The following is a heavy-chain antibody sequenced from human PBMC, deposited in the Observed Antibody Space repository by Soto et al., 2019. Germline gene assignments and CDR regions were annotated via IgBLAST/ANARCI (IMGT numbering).Heavy chain of an antibody. CDR2: IYPGDSDT. J-gene: IGHJ6*02. CDR1: VYTFTCYG. CDR3: ARHRATVWFGDPDV. D-gene: IGHD3-10*01. V-gene: IGHV5-51*01. Sequence: ASLKIASQGSVYTFTCYGIGWVGQITGKGLEWMGIIYPGDSDTRYSPSFQGQVTISADKSISTAYLQWSSLKASDTAMYYCARHRATVWFGDPDVWGQGTTVTVSS.